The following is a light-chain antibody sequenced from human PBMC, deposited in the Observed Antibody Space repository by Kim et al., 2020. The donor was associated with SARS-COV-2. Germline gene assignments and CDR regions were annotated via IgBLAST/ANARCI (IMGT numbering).Light chain of an antibody. CDR3: QSYDSSNRVV. CDR2: EDN. V-gene: IGLV6-57*03. Sequence: KPVTTSCTRSSGSIAGNYVQWYQQRPGSAPTTVIYEDNHRPSGVPDRFSGSIDSSTNSASLTISGLKTEDEADYYCQSYDSSNRVVFGGGTQLTVL. CDR1: SGSIAGNY. J-gene: IGLJ2*01.